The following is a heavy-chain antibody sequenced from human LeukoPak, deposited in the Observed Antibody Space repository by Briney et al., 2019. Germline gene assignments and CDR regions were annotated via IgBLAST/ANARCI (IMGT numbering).Heavy chain of an antibody. CDR1: GFTFTNYF. CDR2: IKHDGSEK. Sequence: GGSLRLSCAASGFTFTNYFMSWVRQAPGKGLEWVASIKHDGSEKYYVDSVRGRFTISRDNTMNSLYLQMSSLRAEDTAVYYCATDRGWRTSGYYLYYFEYWGQGTLVTYSS. J-gene: IGHJ4*02. V-gene: IGHV3-7*01. CDR3: ATDRGWRTSGYYLYYFEY. D-gene: IGHD3-3*01.